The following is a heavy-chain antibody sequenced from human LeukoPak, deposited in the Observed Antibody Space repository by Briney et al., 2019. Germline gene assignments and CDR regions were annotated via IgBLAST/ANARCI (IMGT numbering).Heavy chain of an antibody. CDR1: GGSISSSSYY. J-gene: IGHJ5*02. CDR3: ARQTLYGSGESWFDP. Sequence: SETLSLTCTVSGGSISSSSYYWGWIRQPPGKGLEWTGSIYYSGSTYYNPSLKSRVTISVDTSKNQFSLKLSSVTAADTAVYYCARQTLYGSGESWFDPWGQGTLVTVSS. CDR2: IYYSGST. V-gene: IGHV4-39*01. D-gene: IGHD3-10*01.